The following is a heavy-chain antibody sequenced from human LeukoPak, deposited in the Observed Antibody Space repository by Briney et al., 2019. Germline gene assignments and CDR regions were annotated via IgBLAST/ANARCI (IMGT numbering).Heavy chain of an antibody. J-gene: IGHJ4*02. D-gene: IGHD3-3*01. CDR2: IYYSGST. V-gene: IGHV4-39*07. Sequence: SETLSLTCTVSGGSISSSSYYWGWIRQPPGKGLEWIVSIYYSGSTYYNPSLKSRVTISVDTSKNQFSLKLSSVTAADTAVYYCARDQYDFWSGYYIGYWGQGTLVTVSS. CDR3: ARDQYDFWSGYYIGY. CDR1: GGSISSSSYY.